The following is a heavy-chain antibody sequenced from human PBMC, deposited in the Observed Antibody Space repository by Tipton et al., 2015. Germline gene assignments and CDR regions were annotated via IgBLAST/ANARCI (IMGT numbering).Heavy chain of an antibody. J-gene: IGHJ5*02. V-gene: IGHV4-39*01. Sequence: TLSLTCTVSGGSISNSNYYWGWIRQPPGKGLEWIGSLSYSGKTDYNPPLRSRVTISVDTSKNQFSLRLSSVTAADTAVYYCARSPFPETAGLENWFDPWGQGTLVTVSS. D-gene: IGHD6-13*01. CDR2: LSYSGKT. CDR1: GGSISNSNYY. CDR3: ARSPFPETAGLENWFDP.